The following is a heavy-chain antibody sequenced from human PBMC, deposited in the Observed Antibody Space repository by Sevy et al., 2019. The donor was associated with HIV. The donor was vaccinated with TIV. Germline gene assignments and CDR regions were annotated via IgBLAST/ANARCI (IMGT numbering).Heavy chain of an antibody. CDR3: ARDKSYYYYGMDV. J-gene: IGHJ6*02. CDR2: ISSSGSTI. Sequence: GGSLRLSCAASGFTFSDYYMSWIRQAPGKGLEWVSYISSSGSTIYYADSVKGRFTISRDNAKNSLYLQMNSLRAEETAVYYCARDKSYYYYGMDVWGQGTTVTVSS. V-gene: IGHV3-11*01. CDR1: GFTFSDYY.